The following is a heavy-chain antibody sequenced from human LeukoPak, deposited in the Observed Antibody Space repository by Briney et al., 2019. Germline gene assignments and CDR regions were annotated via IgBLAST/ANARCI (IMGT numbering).Heavy chain of an antibody. D-gene: IGHD3-3*01. V-gene: IGHV3-30*04. CDR1: GFTFSSYA. J-gene: IGHJ3*02. CDR2: ISYDGSNK. CDR3: ARGAIFGVVITRSAFDI. Sequence: GGSLRLSCAASGFTFSSYAMHWVRQAPGKGLEWVAVISYDGSNKYYADSVKGRFTISRDNSKNTLYLQMNSLRAEDTAVYYCARGAIFGVVITRSAFDIWGQGTMVTVSS.